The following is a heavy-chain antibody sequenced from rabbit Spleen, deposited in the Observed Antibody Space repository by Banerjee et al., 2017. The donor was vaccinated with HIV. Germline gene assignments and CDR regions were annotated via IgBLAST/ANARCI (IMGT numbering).Heavy chain of an antibody. CDR2: INTWSNRP. CDR1: GFSFNDDYV. CDR3: ARELAGVMGGKFNL. V-gene: IGHV1S40*01. J-gene: IGHJ4*01. Sequence: QSLEESGGDLVKTGASLTLPCKASGFSFNDDYVMCWVRQAPGKGLEWIACINTWSNRPVYSSWAKGRFTMSKTSSTTVTLLMISLTGADTATYFFARELAGVMGGKFNLWGPGTLVTVS. D-gene: IGHD4-1*01.